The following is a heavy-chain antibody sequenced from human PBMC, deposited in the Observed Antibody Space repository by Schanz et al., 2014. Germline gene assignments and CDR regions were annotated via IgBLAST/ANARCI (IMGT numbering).Heavy chain of an antibody. CDR2: INHYGRT. CDR3: AIPRGSYAPNWSEARYFQH. J-gene: IGHJ1*01. CDR1: GGSFIGYD. Sequence: QVRLQQWGAGLLKPSGTLSLTCAVYGGSFIGYDWSWIRQFPGQDLEWIGDINHYGRTNYNPSLMGRVSISIDGAQNQFPLKMPAVTAADTAIYYCAIPRGSYAPNWSEARYFQHWGQGSLVTVSS. V-gene: IGHV4-34*01. D-gene: IGHD1-1*01.